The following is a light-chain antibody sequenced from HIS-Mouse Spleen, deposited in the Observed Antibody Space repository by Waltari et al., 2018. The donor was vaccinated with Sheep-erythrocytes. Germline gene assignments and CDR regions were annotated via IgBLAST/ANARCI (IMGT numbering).Light chain of an antibody. Sequence: QSALTQPHSASGSPGQSVTISCTGTSSDVGGHNYVSWYQQHPGKAPKLMIYEVSKRPSRVPDRFSGSKSGNTASLTVSGLQAEDEADYYCSSYAGSNNWVFGGGTKLTVL. V-gene: IGLV2-8*01. J-gene: IGLJ3*02. CDR1: SSDVGGHNY. CDR3: SSYAGSNNWV. CDR2: EVS.